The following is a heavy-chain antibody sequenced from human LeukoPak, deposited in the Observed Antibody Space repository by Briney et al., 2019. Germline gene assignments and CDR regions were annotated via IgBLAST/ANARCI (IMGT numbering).Heavy chain of an antibody. V-gene: IGHV4-4*07. CDR1: GGSISGSY. CDR3: ARAPGGTFDY. Sequence: SETLSLTCTVSGGSISGSYWSWIRQPAGKELEWIGRIYSSGSTNYNPSLKSRVTMSVDTSKNQFSLNLTSVTAADTAVYFCARAPGGTFDYWGQGTLVTVS. CDR2: IYSSGST. J-gene: IGHJ4*02. D-gene: IGHD1-14*01.